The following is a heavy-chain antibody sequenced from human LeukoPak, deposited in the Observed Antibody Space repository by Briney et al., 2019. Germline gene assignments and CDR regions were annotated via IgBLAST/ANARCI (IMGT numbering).Heavy chain of an antibody. J-gene: IGHJ5*02. Sequence: SETLSLTCPVSGGSISSSSYYWGWIRQPPGKGLEWIGSIYYSGTTYYNPSLKSRVTISVDTSKNQFSLKLTSVTAADTAVYYCARQCSSSWNGCFDPWGQGTLVTVSS. D-gene: IGHD6-13*01. CDR3: ARQCSSSWNGCFDP. CDR2: IYYSGTT. CDR1: GGSISSSSYY. V-gene: IGHV4-39*01.